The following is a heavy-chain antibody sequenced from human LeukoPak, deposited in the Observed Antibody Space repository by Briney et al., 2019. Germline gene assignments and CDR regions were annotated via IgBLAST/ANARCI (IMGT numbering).Heavy chain of an antibody. J-gene: IGHJ4*02. CDR2: IYTSGST. CDR1: GGSISSYY. V-gene: IGHV4-4*07. Sequence: SQTLPLTCTVPGGSISSYYWSWIRQPAGKGLEWIGRIYTSGSTNYNPSLKSRVTMSVDTSKTQFSLKLSSVTAADTAVYYCARALSSWFDYWGQGTLVTVSS. D-gene: IGHD6-13*01. CDR3: ARALSSWFDY.